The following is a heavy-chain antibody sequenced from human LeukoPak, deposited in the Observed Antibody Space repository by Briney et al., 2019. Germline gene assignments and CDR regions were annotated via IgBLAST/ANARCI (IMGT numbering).Heavy chain of an antibody. Sequence: PGGSLRLSCAASGFTFSSYALHWVRQAPGKGLEGVAVITYDGRDKYYGDSVQGRFTISRDTSKNTLSLQMNSLRTEDAAVYYCARGPSLQKYFDYWGQGTLVTVSS. CDR1: GFTFSSYA. CDR3: ARGPSLQKYFDY. J-gene: IGHJ4*02. CDR2: ITYDGRDK. V-gene: IGHV3-30*04.